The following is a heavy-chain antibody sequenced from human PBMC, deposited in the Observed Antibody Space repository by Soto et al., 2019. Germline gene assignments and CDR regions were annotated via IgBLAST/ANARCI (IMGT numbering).Heavy chain of an antibody. CDR3: ARAPGATTLDDNFDY. D-gene: IGHD1-26*01. CDR1: GYTFTSYY. CDR2: INPSGGST. J-gene: IGHJ4*02. V-gene: IGHV1-46*01. Sequence: ASVKVSCKASGYTFTSYYMHWVRQAPGQGLEWMGIINPSGGSTSYAQKFQGRVTMTRDTSTSTVYMELSSLRSEDTAVYYCARAPGATTLDDNFDYWGQGTLVTVSS.